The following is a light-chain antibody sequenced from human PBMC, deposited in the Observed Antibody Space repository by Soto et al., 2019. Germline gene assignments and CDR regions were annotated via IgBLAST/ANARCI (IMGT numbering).Light chain of an antibody. Sequence: QSVLTQPPSVSGAPGQRVTISCTGSSSNIGAGYDVHWYQQLPGTAPKLLIYGNSNRPSGVPDRFSGSKSGTSASLAITGLQAEDEADYYCQSYDSSLLFRVFGGGTKLTVL. J-gene: IGLJ2*01. V-gene: IGLV1-40*01. CDR1: SSNIGAGYD. CDR3: QSYDSSLLFRV. CDR2: GNS.